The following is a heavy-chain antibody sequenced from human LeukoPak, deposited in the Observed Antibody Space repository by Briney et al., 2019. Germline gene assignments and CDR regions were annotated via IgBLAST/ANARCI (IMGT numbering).Heavy chain of an antibody. CDR3: ARGRNSGWYYDS. J-gene: IGHJ5*02. Sequence: GVSLRLSCAVSGFTFRSYWMTWVRQAPGKGLEWVANIKQDGSERDYVDSVKGRFTISRDNAKNSLYLQMNSLRAEDTAVYYCARGRNSGWYYDSWGQGTLVTVSS. D-gene: IGHD6-19*01. V-gene: IGHV3-7*05. CDR1: GFTFRSYW. CDR2: IKQDGSER.